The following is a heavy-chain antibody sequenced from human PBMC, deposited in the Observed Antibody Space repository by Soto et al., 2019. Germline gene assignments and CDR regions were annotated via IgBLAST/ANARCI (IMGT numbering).Heavy chain of an antibody. CDR2: IIPIFGTA. CDR1: GCTFSSYA. Sequence: SVKVSCKASGCTFSSYAISWVRQAPGQGLEWMGGIIPIFGTANYAQKFQGRVTITADESTSTAYMELSSLRSEDTAVYYCARGHIAAAGTRNWFDPWGQGTLVTVSS. D-gene: IGHD6-13*01. V-gene: IGHV1-69*13. J-gene: IGHJ5*02. CDR3: ARGHIAAAGTRNWFDP.